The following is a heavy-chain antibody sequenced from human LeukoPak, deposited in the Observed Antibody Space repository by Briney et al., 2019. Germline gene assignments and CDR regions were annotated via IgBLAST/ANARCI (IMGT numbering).Heavy chain of an antibody. J-gene: IGHJ4*02. D-gene: IGHD6-19*01. Sequence: SETLSLTCTVSGGSISSYYWSWIRQPPGKGLEWIGYIYYSGSTNYNPSLKSRVTISVDTSKNQFSLKLSSVTAADTALYYCARVYSSGWYFRWGYFDYWGQGTLVTVSS. CDR3: ARVYSSGWYFRWGYFDY. CDR2: IYYSGST. V-gene: IGHV4-59*01. CDR1: GGSISSYY.